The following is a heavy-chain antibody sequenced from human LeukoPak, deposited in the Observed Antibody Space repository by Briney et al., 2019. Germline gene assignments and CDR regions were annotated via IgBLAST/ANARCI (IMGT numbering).Heavy chain of an antibody. J-gene: IGHJ4*02. CDR1: GFTVSSNS. Sequence: GGSLRLSCAASGFTVSSNSMSWVRQAPGKGLEWVSFIYSDNTHYSDSVKGRFTISRDNSKNTLYLQMNSLRAEDTAVYYCARRAGAYSHLYDYWGQGTLVTVSS. D-gene: IGHD4/OR15-4a*01. CDR2: IYSDNT. CDR3: ARRAGAYSHLYDY. V-gene: IGHV3-53*01.